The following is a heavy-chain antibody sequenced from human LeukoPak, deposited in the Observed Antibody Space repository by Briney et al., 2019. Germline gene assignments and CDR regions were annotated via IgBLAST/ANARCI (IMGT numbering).Heavy chain of an antibody. CDR1: GFTFSSYW. J-gene: IGHJ4*02. D-gene: IGHD1-14*01. CDR2: INGDGGTT. CDR3: ARGINHYLDY. Sequence: GGSLRLSCAASGFTFSSYWIHWVRQAPGKGLVWVSLINGDGGTTNYADSVKGRFTISRDNAKNTLFLQMNSPRAEDTAVYYCARGINHYLDYWGQGTLVTVSS. V-gene: IGHV3-74*01.